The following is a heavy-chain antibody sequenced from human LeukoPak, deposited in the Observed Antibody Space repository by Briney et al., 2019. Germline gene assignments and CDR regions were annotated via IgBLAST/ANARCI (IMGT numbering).Heavy chain of an antibody. CDR3: ARDKWEPRYAFDI. CDR1: GGTFSNYA. J-gene: IGHJ3*02. Sequence: ASVKVSCKASGGTFSNYAISWVRQAPGQGLEWMGGIIPIFGSVNYAQKFQGRVTITADESTSTAYMELSSLRSEDTALYYCARDKWEPRYAFDIWGQGTMVTVSS. CDR2: IIPIFGSV. D-gene: IGHD1-26*01. V-gene: IGHV1-69*01.